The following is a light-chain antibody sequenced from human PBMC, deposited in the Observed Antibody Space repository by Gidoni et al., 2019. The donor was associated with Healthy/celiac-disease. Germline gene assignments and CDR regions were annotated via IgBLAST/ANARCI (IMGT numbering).Light chain of an antibody. CDR2: AAS. Sequence: DIQMTQSPSSLSASVGDRVTITCRASPSISSYLNWYQQKPGKAPKLLIYAASSLQSGVPSRFSGSGSGTDFTLTISSLQPEDFATYYCQQSYSTLYTFXXXTKLEIK. CDR1: PSISSY. J-gene: IGKJ2*01. CDR3: QQSYSTLYT. V-gene: IGKV1-39*01.